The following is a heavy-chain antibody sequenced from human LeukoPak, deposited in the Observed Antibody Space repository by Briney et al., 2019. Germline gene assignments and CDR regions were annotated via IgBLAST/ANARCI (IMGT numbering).Heavy chain of an antibody. CDR1: GFTFSSYA. Sequence: GGSLRLSCAASGFTFSSYAMHWVRQAPGKGLEWVAVISYDGSNKYYADSVKGRFTISRDNSKNTLYLQMNSLRAEDTAVYYCASTVTTTVGFDYWGQGTLVTVSS. CDR2: ISYDGSNK. D-gene: IGHD4-11*01. CDR3: ASTVTTTVGFDY. V-gene: IGHV3-30*04. J-gene: IGHJ4*02.